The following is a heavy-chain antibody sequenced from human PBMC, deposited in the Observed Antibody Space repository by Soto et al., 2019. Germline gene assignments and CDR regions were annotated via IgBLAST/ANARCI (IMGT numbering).Heavy chain of an antibody. CDR3: ARVFAASPVAPWRAEEY. CDR1: GGSLSSYY. J-gene: IGHJ4*01. Sequence: PPETLSLTCSVSGGSLSSYYWSWIRQTTGKGLEWLGYIYYSGRGYYNPSLQSRVTMSVDTSKNQLYLTVSSVTAADTAVYYCARVFAASPVAPWRAEEYWGHGTLVTVSS. CDR2: IYYSGRG. D-gene: IGHD6-19*01. V-gene: IGHV4-59*01.